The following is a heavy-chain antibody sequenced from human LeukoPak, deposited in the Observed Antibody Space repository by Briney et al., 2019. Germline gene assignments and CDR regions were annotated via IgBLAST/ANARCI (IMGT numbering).Heavy chain of an antibody. CDR2: ISYDGSNK. CDR3: ARGLGYCSGGSCYSLRGFDY. Sequence: GRSLRLSCAASGFTFSSYAMHWVRQAPGNGLEWVAVISYDGSNKYYADSVKGRFTISRDNSKNTLYLQMNSLRAEDTAVYYCARGLGYCSGGSCYSLRGFDYWGQGTLVTVSS. V-gene: IGHV3-30-3*01. CDR1: GFTFSSYA. J-gene: IGHJ4*02. D-gene: IGHD2-15*01.